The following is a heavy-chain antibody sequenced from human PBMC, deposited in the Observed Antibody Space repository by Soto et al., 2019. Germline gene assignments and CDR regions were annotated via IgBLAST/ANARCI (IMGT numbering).Heavy chain of an antibody. CDR3: ARGRLEWLLLGYGVDV. CDR2: INHSGIT. D-gene: IGHD3-3*01. V-gene: IGHV4-34*01. J-gene: IGHJ6*02. Sequence: KTSETLSLTCAVSGGSFSDYYGTWIRQSPGKGLEWIGEINHSGITYYNPSLKSRVTISVDTSKNEFSLKLRSVTAADTAMYYCARGRLEWLLLGYGVDVWGQGTMVTVSS. CDR1: GGSFSDYY.